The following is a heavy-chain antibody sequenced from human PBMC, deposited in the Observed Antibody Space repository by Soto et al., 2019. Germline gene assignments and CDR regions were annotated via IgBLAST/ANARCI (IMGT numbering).Heavy chain of an antibody. CDR1: GFTVGSNY. V-gene: IGHV3-66*01. CDR3: ARFEPGGRLI. CDR2: IYSGGRT. J-gene: IGHJ4*02. Sequence: GALRLSCAASGFTVGSNYMSSVRQAPGKGLEWVSIIYSGGRTDSADSVKGRFTISRDNSKNTLYLQMNNLRAEDTAVYYCARFEPGGRLIWGPGTLVTVSS. D-gene: IGHD3-16*01.